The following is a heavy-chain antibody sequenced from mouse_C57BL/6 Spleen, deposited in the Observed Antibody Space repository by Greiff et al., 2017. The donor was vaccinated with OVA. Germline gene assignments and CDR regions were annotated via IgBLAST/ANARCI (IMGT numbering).Heavy chain of an antibody. D-gene: IGHD2-3*01. J-gene: IGHJ4*01. Sequence: EVKLMESGGGLVQPKGPLKLSCAASGFSFNTYAMNWVRQAPGKGLEWVARIRSKSNNYATYYADSVKDRFTISRDDSESMLYLQMNNLKTEDTAMYYCVAGLLPYAMDYWGQGTSVTVSS. CDR3: VAGLLPYAMDY. CDR1: GFSFNTYA. CDR2: IRSKSNNYAT. V-gene: IGHV10-1*01.